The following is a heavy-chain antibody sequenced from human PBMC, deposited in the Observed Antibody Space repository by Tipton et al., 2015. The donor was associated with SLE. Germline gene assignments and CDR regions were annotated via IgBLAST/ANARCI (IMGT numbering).Heavy chain of an antibody. CDR2: ISAYNGDT. CDR3: ARATGYSYGYYYYYYDMDV. J-gene: IGHJ6*03. V-gene: IGHV1-18*01. CDR1: GYTVTSYG. D-gene: IGHD5-18*01. Sequence: QLVQSGAEVKKPGASVKVSCKASGYTVTSYGINWVRQAPGQGLEWMGWISAYNGDTNYAQKVQGRITMTTDTSTSTAYMELRSLRSDDTAVYYCARATGYSYGYYYYYYDMDVWGKGTTVSVSS.